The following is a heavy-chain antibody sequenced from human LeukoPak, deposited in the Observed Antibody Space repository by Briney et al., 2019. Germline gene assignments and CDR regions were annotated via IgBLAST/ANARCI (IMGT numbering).Heavy chain of an antibody. Sequence: GGSLRLSCAASGFNFDSYSMTWVRQAPGKGLEWVSVISADSATTFYADSVKGRFTISRDNAKNTVFLQMSSLRAEDTALYYCARKSASGNYPLDYWGQGTLVTVSS. J-gene: IGHJ4*02. V-gene: IGHV3-23*01. CDR1: GFNFDSYS. CDR2: ISADSATT. CDR3: ARKSASGNYPLDY. D-gene: IGHD3-10*01.